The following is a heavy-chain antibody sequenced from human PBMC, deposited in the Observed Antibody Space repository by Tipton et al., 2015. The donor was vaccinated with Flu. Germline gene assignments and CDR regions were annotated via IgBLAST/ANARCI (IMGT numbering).Heavy chain of an antibody. D-gene: IGHD3-10*01. CDR1: GFTFSSYS. CDR3: AKVAQYGSGTDH. V-gene: IGHV3-23*01. Sequence: SLRLSCVASGFTFSSYSMNWIRQAPGKGLEWVALITGSGGGIYYADSVKGRFTISRDNSKNTLYVQMNSLRAEDTAVYYCAKVAQYGSGTDHWGQGTLVTVSS. J-gene: IGHJ4*02. CDR2: ITGSGGGI.